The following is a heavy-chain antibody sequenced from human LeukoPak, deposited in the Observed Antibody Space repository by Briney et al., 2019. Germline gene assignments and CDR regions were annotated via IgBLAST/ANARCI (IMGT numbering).Heavy chain of an antibody. CDR1: GYTFTSYA. Sequence: ASVKVSCKASGYTFTSYAMNWVRQAPGQGLEWMGWINTNTGNPTYAQGFTGRFVFSLDTSVSTAYLQISSLKAEDTAVYYCARDMNIVVVPAAPYWDYGMDVWGQGTTVTVSS. V-gene: IGHV7-4-1*02. CDR3: ARDMNIVVVPAAPYWDYGMDV. CDR2: INTNTGNP. D-gene: IGHD2-2*01. J-gene: IGHJ6*02.